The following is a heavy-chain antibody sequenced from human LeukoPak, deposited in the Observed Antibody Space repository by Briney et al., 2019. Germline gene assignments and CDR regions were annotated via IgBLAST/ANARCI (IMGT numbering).Heavy chain of an antibody. Sequence: SETLSLTCTVSGGSVTSTPYYWGWIRQPPETGLEWIGRIYSSGSTNYSPSLKSRVTISIDTSKNQFSLKLSSVTAADTAMYYCVRGLWFGELLSRFDPWGQGTLVTVSS. V-gene: IGHV4-61*05. J-gene: IGHJ5*02. CDR3: VRGLWFGELLSRFDP. CDR1: GGSVTSTPYY. D-gene: IGHD3-10*01. CDR2: IYSSGST.